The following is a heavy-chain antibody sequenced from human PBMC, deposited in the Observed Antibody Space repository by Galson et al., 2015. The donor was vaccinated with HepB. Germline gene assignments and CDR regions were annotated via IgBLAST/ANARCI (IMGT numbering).Heavy chain of an antibody. CDR1: GFTFSYYA. CDR3: AKDRDIVVLPIYDS. J-gene: IGHJ4*02. D-gene: IGHD2-2*01. CDR2: ISGSGGST. V-gene: IGHV3-23*01. Sequence: SLRLSCAATGFTFSYYAMNWVRQAPGKGLEWVSGISGSGGSTYYADSVKGRFTISRDNTKNTLYLQMNNLRADDTAVYYCAKDRDIVVLPIYDSWGQGVLVTVSS.